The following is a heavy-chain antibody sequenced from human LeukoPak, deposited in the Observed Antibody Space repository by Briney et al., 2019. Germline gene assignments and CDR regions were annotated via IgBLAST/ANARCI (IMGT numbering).Heavy chain of an antibody. CDR2: IKAGNGDT. D-gene: IGHD2-21*01. Sequence: GASVKVSCKASGYIFTKYVVHWVRQAPGQRPEWMGWIKAGNGDTKYSQNFQDRLTITRDTSASTVCMELSSLTSEDTALYYCARDDCGDTCYPGGYWGQGTLVTVSS. V-gene: IGHV1-3*01. CDR3: ARDDCGDTCYPGGY. CDR1: GYIFTKYV. J-gene: IGHJ4*02.